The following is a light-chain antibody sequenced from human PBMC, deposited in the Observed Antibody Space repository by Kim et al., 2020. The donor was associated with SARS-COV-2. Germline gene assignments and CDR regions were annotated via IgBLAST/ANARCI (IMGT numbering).Light chain of an antibody. J-gene: IGKJ5*01. V-gene: IGKV1-12*01. CDR3: LQADSYPPT. CDR1: QGVNSW. CDR2: AAS. Sequence: DIQMTQSPSSVSASVGDKVTITCRASQGVNSWLAWYQQKPGKAPKLLIYAASNLQSGVPSRFSGSGAGTDFTLTISNLHREDFATYSCLQADSYPPTVGQGTRLEIK.